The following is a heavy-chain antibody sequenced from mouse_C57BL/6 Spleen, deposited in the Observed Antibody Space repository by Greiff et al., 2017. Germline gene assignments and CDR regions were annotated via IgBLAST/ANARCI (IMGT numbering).Heavy chain of an antibody. CDR3: TTRYYTPY. J-gene: IGHJ3*01. CDR2: IDPENGDT. CDR1: GFNIKDDY. Sequence: EVQLQQSGAELVRPGASVKLSCTASGFNIKDDYMHWVKQRPEKGLEWIGWIDPENGDTEYAPKFQGKATLTADTSSNTAYLQLSSLTSEDTAVYYCTTRYYTPYWGQGTLVTVSA. D-gene: IGHD2-12*01. V-gene: IGHV14-4*01.